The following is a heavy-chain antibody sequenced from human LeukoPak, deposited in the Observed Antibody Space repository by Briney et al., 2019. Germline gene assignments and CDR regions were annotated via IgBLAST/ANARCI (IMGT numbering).Heavy chain of an antibody. V-gene: IGHV5-51*01. J-gene: IGHJ4*02. Sequence: KISCKASGYSFSIYWIGWVRQMPGKGLEWMGIIYPGDSDTRYSPSFQGQVTISADKSITTAYLQWSSLKASDTAMYYCARHLRYESSGYYLDYWGQGTLVTVSS. CDR2: IYPGDSDT. D-gene: IGHD3-22*01. CDR3: ARHLRYESSGYYLDY. CDR1: GYSFSIYW.